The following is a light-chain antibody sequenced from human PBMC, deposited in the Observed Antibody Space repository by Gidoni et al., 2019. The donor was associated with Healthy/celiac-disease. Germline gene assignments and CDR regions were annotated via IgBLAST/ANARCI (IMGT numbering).Light chain of an antibody. CDR2: GNS. J-gene: IGLJ1*01. CDR1: SSNIGAGSD. Sequence: QSVLTQPPSVSGAPGQRVTIPCPGSSSNIGAGSDVHWYQQLPGTAPKRLIYGNSNRPSGVPDRFSGSKSGTSASLAITGLQAEDEADYYCQSYDSSLSGSRVFGTGTKVTVL. CDR3: QSYDSSLSGSRV. V-gene: IGLV1-40*01.